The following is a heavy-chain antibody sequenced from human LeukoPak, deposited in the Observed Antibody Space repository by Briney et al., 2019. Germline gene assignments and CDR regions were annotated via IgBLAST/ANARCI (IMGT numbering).Heavy chain of an antibody. CDR3: AHIVVVPAARMDV. D-gene: IGHD2-2*01. CDR1: GFTFSSYS. CDR2: ISSSSSYI. J-gene: IGHJ6*04. V-gene: IGHV3-21*01. Sequence: PGGSLRLPCAASGFTFSSYSMNWVRQAPGKGLEWVSSISSSSSYIYYADSVKGRFTISRDNAKNSLYLQMNSLRAEDTAVYYCAHIVVVPAARMDVWGKGTTVTVSS.